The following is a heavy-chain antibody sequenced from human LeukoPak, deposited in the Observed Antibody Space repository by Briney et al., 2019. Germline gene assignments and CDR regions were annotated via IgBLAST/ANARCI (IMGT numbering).Heavy chain of an antibody. D-gene: IGHD3-22*01. CDR1: GGTFSSYA. J-gene: IGHJ5*02. Sequence: GASVKVSCKASGGTFSSYAISWVRQAPGQGLEWMGRINPNSGGTNYAQKFQGRVTMTRDTSISTAYMELSRLRSDDTAVYYCARDQPYYYDSSGYPTDQLNWFDPWGQGTLVTVSS. CDR2: INPNSGGT. CDR3: ARDQPYYYDSSGYPTDQLNWFDP. V-gene: IGHV1-2*06.